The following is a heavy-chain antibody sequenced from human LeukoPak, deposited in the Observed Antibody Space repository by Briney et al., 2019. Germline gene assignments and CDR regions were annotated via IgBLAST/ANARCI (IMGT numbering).Heavy chain of an antibody. J-gene: IGHJ4*02. CDR3: AKESGKFDY. V-gene: IGHV3-43*02. CDR2: ISGDGVST. Sequence: PGGSLRLSCVASGLPIADFAMHWVRQAPGKGLEWVSLISGDGVSTFYADSVKGRFSISRDNSKNSLYLEMNSLRTEDAAMYYCAKESGKFDYWGQGTLAVVSS. CDR1: GLPIADFA.